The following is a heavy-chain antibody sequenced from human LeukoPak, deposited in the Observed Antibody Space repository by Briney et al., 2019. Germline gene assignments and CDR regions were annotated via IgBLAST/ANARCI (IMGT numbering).Heavy chain of an antibody. CDR1: GGSINSAGYY. CDR3: AREFAP. CDR2: IYPSGST. V-gene: IGHV4-61*09. J-gene: IGHJ5*02. Sequence: PSQTLSLTCIVSGGSINSAGYYWTWIRQPAGKGLEWIGHIYPSGSTNYNPSLKSRVTISIDTSKNQFSLKLSSVTAADTAVYYCAREFAPWGQGTLVTVSS.